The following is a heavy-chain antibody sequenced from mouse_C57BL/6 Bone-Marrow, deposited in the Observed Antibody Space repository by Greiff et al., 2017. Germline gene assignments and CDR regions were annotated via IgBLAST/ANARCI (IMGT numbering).Heavy chain of an antibody. D-gene: IGHD2-4*01. CDR3: ARSLFYYDYEEFAY. CDR2: ILPGSGST. V-gene: IGHV1-9*01. Sequence: QVQLKQSGAELMKPGASVKLSCKATGYTFTGYWIEWVKQRPGHGLEWIGEILPGSGSTNYNEKFKGKATFTADTSSNTAYMQLSSLTTEDSAIYYCARSLFYYDYEEFAYWGQGTLVTVSA. J-gene: IGHJ3*01. CDR1: GYTFTGYW.